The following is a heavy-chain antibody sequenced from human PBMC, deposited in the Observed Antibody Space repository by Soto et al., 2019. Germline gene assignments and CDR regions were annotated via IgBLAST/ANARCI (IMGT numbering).Heavy chain of an antibody. V-gene: IGHV4-61*01. CDR3: ASSSYYYDSSGFFDY. Sequence: KASETLSLTCTVSGGSVSSGSYYWSWIRQPPGKGLEWIGYIYYSGSTNYNPSLKSRVTISVDTSKNQFSLKLSSVTAADTAVYYCASSSYYYDSSGFFDYWGQGTLVTVSS. J-gene: IGHJ4*02. CDR1: GGSVSSGSYY. CDR2: IYYSGST. D-gene: IGHD3-22*01.